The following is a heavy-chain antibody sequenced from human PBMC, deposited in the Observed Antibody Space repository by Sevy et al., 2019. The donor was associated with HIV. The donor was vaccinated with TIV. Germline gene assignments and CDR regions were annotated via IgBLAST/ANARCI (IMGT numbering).Heavy chain of an antibody. J-gene: IGHJ4*02. Sequence: GGSLRLSCAASGFSFSSYEMNWVRQAPGKGLEWVSYISNSGTTISYSHSVRGRFTISRDNARNLLYLQMNSLRAEDTAVYFCARDLPPSATTVPHFDCWGQGTLVTVSS. CDR3: ARDLPPSATTVPHFDC. CDR1: GFSFSSYE. V-gene: IGHV3-48*03. D-gene: IGHD4-17*01. CDR2: ISNSGTTI.